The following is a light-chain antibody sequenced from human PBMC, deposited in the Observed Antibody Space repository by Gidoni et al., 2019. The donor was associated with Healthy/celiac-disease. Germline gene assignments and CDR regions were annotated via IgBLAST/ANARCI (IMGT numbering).Light chain of an antibody. CDR1: QGIRNY. CDR2: AAS. CDR3: QKYNSAPLT. J-gene: IGKJ3*01. Sequence: DIQMTQSPSSLSASVGDRVTITCRASQGIRNYLAWYQQKPGKVPKLLIYAASTLQSGVPSRFSGSGSGTDFTLTSSSLQPEDVATYYCQKYNSAPLTFGPGTKVDIK. V-gene: IGKV1-27*01.